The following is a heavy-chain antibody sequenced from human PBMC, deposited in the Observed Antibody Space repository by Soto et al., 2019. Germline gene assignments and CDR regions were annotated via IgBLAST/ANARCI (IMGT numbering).Heavy chain of an antibody. J-gene: IGHJ6*02. CDR1: GDSVSSNSAA. CDR3: ARDLGYSSSLYYYYGMDV. Sequence: SQTLSLTCAISGDSVSSNSAAWNWIRQSPSRGLEWLGRTYYRSKWYNDYAVSVKSRITINPDTSKNQFSLQLNSVTPGDTAVYYCARDLGYSSSLYYYYGMDVWGQGTTVTVSS. V-gene: IGHV6-1*01. CDR2: TYYRSKWYN. D-gene: IGHD6-6*01.